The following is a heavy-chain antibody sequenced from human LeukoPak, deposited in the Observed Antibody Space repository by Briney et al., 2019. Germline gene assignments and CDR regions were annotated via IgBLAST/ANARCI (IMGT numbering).Heavy chain of an antibody. V-gene: IGHV3-30-3*01. CDR2: ISYDGNNK. D-gene: IGHD1-26*01. CDR3: ARDFRSLYYFDY. CDR1: GFTFSSYA. Sequence: GGSLRLSCAASGFTFSSYAMHWVRQAPGKGLEWVAVISYDGNNKYYADSVKGRFTISRDNAKNSLYLQMNSLRDEDTAVYYCARDFRSLYYFDYWGQGTLVTVSS. J-gene: IGHJ4*02.